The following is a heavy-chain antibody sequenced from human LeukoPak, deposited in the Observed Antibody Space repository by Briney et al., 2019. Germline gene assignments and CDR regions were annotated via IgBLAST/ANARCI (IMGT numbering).Heavy chain of an antibody. CDR1: GFTFSSYA. J-gene: IGHJ4*02. D-gene: IGHD3-3*01. V-gene: IGHV3-23*01. CDR3: AKIADFWSGYLLYYFDY. CDR2: ISGSGGST. Sequence: GGSLRLSCAASGFTFSSYAMSWVRQAPGKGLEWVSAISGSGGSTYYADSVKGRFPISRDNSKNTLYLQMNSLRAEDTAVYYCAKIADFWSGYLLYYFDYWGQGTLVTVSS.